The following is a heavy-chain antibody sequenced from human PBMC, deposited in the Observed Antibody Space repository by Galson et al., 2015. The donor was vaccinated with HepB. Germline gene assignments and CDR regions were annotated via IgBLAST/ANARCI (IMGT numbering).Heavy chain of an antibody. J-gene: IGHJ2*01. CDR3: ARGEVTWVTYWYFDL. CDR2: IWSDGSNQ. CDR1: GFTFSNYG. Sequence: SLRLSCAASGFTFSNYGMHWVRQAPGKGLEWVAVIWSDGSNQFYADSVKGRFTVSRDNSKNTLSLQTNSLRADDTAVYYCARGEVTWVTYWYFDLWGRGTLVTVSS. D-gene: IGHD3-3*01. V-gene: IGHV3-33*01.